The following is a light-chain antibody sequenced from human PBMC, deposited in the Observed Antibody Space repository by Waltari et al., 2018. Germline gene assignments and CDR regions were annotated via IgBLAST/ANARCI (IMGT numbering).Light chain of an antibody. J-gene: IGKJ4*01. V-gene: IGKV3-11*01. CDR1: QTITS. CDR3: QQRSGWPLT. Sequence: IVLTQSPGTLSLSPGERATLSCRASQTITSLAWYQQTPGQAPRLLLYATSTRATGIPPRFTGSGSGTDFTLTINGLEPDDSAVYYCQQRSGWPLTFGGGTKVEIK. CDR2: ATS.